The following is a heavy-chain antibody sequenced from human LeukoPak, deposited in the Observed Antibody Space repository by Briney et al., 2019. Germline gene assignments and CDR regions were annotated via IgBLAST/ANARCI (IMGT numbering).Heavy chain of an antibody. V-gene: IGHV4-34*01. J-gene: IGHJ4*02. CDR3: AREYYDFWSGYCHFDY. Sequence: SETLSLTCAVYGGSFSGYYWSWIRQPPGKGLEWIGEINHSGSTNYNPSLKSRVTISVDTSKNQFSLRLSSVTAADTAVYYCAREYYDFWSGYCHFDYWGQGTLVTVSS. CDR2: INHSGST. CDR1: GGSFSGYY. D-gene: IGHD3-3*01.